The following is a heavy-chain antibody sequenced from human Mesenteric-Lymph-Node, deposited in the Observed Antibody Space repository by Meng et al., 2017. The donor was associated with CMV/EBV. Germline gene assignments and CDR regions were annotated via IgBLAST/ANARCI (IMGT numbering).Heavy chain of an antibody. V-gene: IGHV4-31*03. CDR2: IYYSGST. D-gene: IGHD6-6*01. Sequence: SETLSLTCTVSGGSISSGGYYWSWIRHHPGKGLEWIGYIYYSGSTYYNPSLKSRVTISVDTSKNQFSLKLSSVTAADTAVYYCARKTAARPPDYWGQGTLVTVSS. CDR1: GGSISSGGYY. J-gene: IGHJ4*02. CDR3: ARKTAARPPDY.